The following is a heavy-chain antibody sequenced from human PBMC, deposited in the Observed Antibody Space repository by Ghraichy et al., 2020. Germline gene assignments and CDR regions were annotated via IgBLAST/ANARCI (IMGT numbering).Heavy chain of an antibody. CDR1: GFTFSSYS. CDR3: ARDSGASSGYVYDY. J-gene: IGHJ4*02. V-gene: IGHV3-21*01. CDR2: ISSSSSYI. Sequence: GGSLRLSCAASGFTFSSYSMNWVRQAPGKGLEWVSSISSSSSYIYYADSVKGRFTISRDNAKNSLYLQMNSLRAEDTAVYYCARDSGASSGYVYDYWGQGTLVTVSS. D-gene: IGHD3-22*01.